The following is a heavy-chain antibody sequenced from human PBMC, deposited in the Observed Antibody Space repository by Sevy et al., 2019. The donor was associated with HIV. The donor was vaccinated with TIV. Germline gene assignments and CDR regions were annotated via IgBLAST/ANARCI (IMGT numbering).Heavy chain of an antibody. V-gene: IGHV1-18*04. CDR2: ISSYNGKT. D-gene: IGHD6-6*01. CDR1: GYTFTSYG. Sequence: ASVKVSCKASGYTFTSYGISWVRQAPGQGLEWMGWISSYNGKTNIAQKLQDKFTMTTDTSTSTAYMERRSLRSDDTAVDYCARDGQVYSSSSGGYYYYGMDVWGQGTTVTVSS. J-gene: IGHJ6*02. CDR3: ARDGQVYSSSSGGYYYYGMDV.